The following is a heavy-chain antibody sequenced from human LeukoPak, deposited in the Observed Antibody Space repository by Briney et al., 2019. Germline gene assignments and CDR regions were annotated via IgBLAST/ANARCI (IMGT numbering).Heavy chain of an antibody. D-gene: IGHD3-10*01. CDR3: ARTYYYGSGTYWYSYYYMDV. CDR2: IIPIFRIP. V-gene: IGHV1-69*13. Sequence: SVKVSCKTSGDTFSTYGISWVRQAPGQGLEWMGGIIPIFRIPNVAQKFQGRVTITSDEYTSTIYMEVNSLRSEDTAVYYCARTYYYGSGTYWYSYYYMDVWGGGTTVTVS. J-gene: IGHJ6*03. CDR1: GDTFSTYG.